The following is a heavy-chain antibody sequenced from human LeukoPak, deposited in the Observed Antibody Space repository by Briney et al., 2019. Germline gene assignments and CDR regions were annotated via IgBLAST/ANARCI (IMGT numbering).Heavy chain of an antibody. CDR2: MSPHSGDT. V-gene: IGHV1-2*02. Sequence: ASVKVSCKASGYTFTDYNMHWVRQAPGQGPEWMGWMSPHSGDTNYAQKFRGRVTMTRDTSITTAYMELTTLTSDDTAVYYCARHTDIAPLSSLKYWGQGTLVTVSS. CDR3: ARHTDIAPLSSLKY. D-gene: IGHD6-13*01. J-gene: IGHJ4*02. CDR1: GYTFTDYN.